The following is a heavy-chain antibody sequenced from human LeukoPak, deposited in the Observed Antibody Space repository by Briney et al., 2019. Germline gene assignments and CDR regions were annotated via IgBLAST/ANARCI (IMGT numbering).Heavy chain of an antibody. CDR2: INHSGST. J-gene: IGHJ6*02. CDR3: ARGRAWFGELSPNYYYYGMDV. V-gene: IGHV4-34*01. Sequence: SETLSLTCAVYGGSFSGYYWSWIRQPPGKGLEWIGEINHSGSTNYNPSLKSRVTISVDTSKNQFSLKLSSVTAADTAVYYCARGRAWFGELSPNYYYYGMDVWGRGTTVTVSS. CDR1: GGSFSGYY. D-gene: IGHD3-10*01.